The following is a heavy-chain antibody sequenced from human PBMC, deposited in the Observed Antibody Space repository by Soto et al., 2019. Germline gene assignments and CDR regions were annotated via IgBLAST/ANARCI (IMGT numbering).Heavy chain of an antibody. CDR2: ISGSGGST. Sequence: GGSLRLSCAASGFTFSSYAMSWVRQAPGKGLEWVSAISGSGGSTYYADSVKGRFTISRDNSKSTLYLQMNSLRAEDTAVYYCAKDRSSGWYAGYFQHWGQGTLVTVSS. CDR1: GFTFSSYA. D-gene: IGHD6-19*01. V-gene: IGHV3-23*01. CDR3: AKDRSSGWYAGYFQH. J-gene: IGHJ1*01.